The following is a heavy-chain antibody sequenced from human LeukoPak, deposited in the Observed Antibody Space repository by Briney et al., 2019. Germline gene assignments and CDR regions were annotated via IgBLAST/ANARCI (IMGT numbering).Heavy chain of an antibody. CDR1: GFTVSSNY. CDR3: AKGPNYDILTGWRKTYNGFDI. J-gene: IGHJ3*02. V-gene: IGHV3-53*05. D-gene: IGHD3-9*01. Sequence: GGSLRLSCAASGFTVSSNYMSWVRQAPGKGLEWVSVIYSGGSTYYADSVKGRFTISRDNSKNTLYLQMNSLRAEDTAVYYCAKGPNYDILTGWRKTYNGFDIWGQGTMVTVSS. CDR2: IYSGGST.